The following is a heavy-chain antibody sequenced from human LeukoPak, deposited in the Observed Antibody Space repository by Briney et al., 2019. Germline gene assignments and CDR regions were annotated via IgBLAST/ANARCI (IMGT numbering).Heavy chain of an antibody. V-gene: IGHV1-18*01. CDR1: GYTFTSYG. Sequence: VASVKVSCKASGYTFTSYGISWVRQAPGQGLEWMGWISAYNGNTNYAQKLQGRVTMTTDTSTSTAYMELRSLRSDDTAVYFRARDNSVGDYAWWFDPWGQGTLVTVSS. CDR2: ISAYNGNT. J-gene: IGHJ5*02. CDR3: ARDNSVGDYAWWFDP. D-gene: IGHD1-26*01.